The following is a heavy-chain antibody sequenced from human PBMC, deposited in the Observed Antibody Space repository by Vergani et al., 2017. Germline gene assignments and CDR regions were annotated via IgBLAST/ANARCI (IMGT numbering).Heavy chain of an antibody. CDR3: AREGGATMIVVGVGGMDV. CDR2: ISYDGSNK. D-gene: IGHD3-22*01. CDR1: GFTFSSYG. V-gene: IGHV3-30*19. J-gene: IGHJ6*02. Sequence: QVQLVESGGGVVQPGRSLRLSCAASGFTFSSYGMHWVRQAPGKGLEWVAVISYDGSNKYYADSVKGRFTISRDNSKNTLYLQMNSLRAEDTAVYYCAREGGATMIVVGVGGMDVWGQGTTVTVSS.